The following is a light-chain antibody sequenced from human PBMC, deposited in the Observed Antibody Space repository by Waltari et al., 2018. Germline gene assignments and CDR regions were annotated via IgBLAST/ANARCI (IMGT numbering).Light chain of an antibody. CDR2: DVS. CDR1: SSDVGGYNY. J-gene: IGLJ2*01. Sequence: QSALIQPRSVSGSPGQSVTISCTGSSSDVGGYNYVTWYQNHPGKAPKLMLYDVSKRPSGVPDRCSGSKSCSTASLTISGLQAEDEADYYCCSHAGSYTLIFGGGTKLTVL. CDR3: CSHAGSYTLI. V-gene: IGLV2-11*01.